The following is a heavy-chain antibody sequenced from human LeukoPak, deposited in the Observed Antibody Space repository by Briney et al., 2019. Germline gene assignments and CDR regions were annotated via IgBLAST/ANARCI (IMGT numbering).Heavy chain of an antibody. J-gene: IGHJ6*02. CDR2: IWYDGSNK. V-gene: IGHV3-33*01. Sequence: PGRSLRLSCAASGFTFSSYGMHWVRQAPGKGLEWVAVIWYDGSNKYYADSVKGRFTISRDNSKNTLYLQMNSLRAEDTAVYYCARSRQTHIVVVTAIREPYGMDVWGQGTTVTVSS. D-gene: IGHD2-21*02. CDR3: ARSRQTHIVVVTAIREPYGMDV. CDR1: GFTFSSYG.